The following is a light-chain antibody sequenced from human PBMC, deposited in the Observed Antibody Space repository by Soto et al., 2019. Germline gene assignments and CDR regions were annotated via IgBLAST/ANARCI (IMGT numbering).Light chain of an antibody. CDR2: KAS. Sequence: DVVMTQSPLSLPVALGQPAAISCRSSQSLVFSDGNSYLNWFQQRPGQSPRRLIYKASNRDPGVPDRFSGSGSGTDFTLKITRVEADDVGVYYCMQGTHWPWTFGQGTKVEIK. V-gene: IGKV2-30*01. CDR1: QSLVFSDGNSY. J-gene: IGKJ1*01. CDR3: MQGTHWPWT.